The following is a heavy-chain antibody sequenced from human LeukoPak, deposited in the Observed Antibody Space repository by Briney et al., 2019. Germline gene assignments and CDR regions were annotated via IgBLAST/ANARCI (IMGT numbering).Heavy chain of an antibody. J-gene: IGHJ4*02. CDR2: IYYSGST. D-gene: IGHD3-22*01. CDR3: ARAIYYYDSSGYFD. Sequence: SETLSLPCTVSGGSISSYYWSWIRQPPGKGLEWIGYIYYSGSTNYNPSLKSRVTISVDTSKNQFSLKLSSVTAADTAVYYCARAIYYYDSSGYFDWGQGTLVTVSS. V-gene: IGHV4-59*01. CDR1: GGSISSYY.